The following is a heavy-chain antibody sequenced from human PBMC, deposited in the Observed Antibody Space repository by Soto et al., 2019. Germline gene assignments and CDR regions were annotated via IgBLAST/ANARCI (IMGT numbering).Heavy chain of an antibody. J-gene: IGHJ5*02. CDR1: GGSFSAYY. V-gene: IGHV4-34*01. CDR2: INHSGST. D-gene: IGHD3-10*01. CDR3: ARGNQYYYGAGSYYYYWFDP. Sequence: PSETLSLTCAVYGGSFSAYYWTWIRHPPGKGLEWIGEINHSGSTNYNPSLKSRVTISVDTSKNQFSLKLSSVTAADTAVYYCARGNQYYYGAGSYYYYWFDPWGQGTLVTVSS.